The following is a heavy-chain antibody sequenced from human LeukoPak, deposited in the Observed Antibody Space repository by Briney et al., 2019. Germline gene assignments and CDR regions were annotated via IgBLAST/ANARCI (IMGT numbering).Heavy chain of an antibody. D-gene: IGHD3-9*01. CDR1: GGSISSSSYY. Sequence: SETLSLTCTVSGGSISSSSYYWGWIRQPPGKGLEWIGSIYYSGSTYYNPSLKSRVTISVDTSKNQFSLKLSSVTAADTAVYYCARDLPAISSGYYGMDVWGQGTTVTVSS. CDR2: IYYSGST. V-gene: IGHV4-39*07. J-gene: IGHJ6*02. CDR3: ARDLPAISSGYYGMDV.